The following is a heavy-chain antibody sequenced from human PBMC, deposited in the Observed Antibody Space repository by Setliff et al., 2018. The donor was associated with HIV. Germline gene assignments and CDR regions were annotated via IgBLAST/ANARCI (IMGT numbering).Heavy chain of an antibody. CDR3: AREGTYCSSTICYDWFDP. CDR1: GGSISSRTYY. V-gene: IGHV4-61*09. D-gene: IGHD2-2*01. J-gene: IGHJ5*02. CDR2: IYATGST. Sequence: SETLSLTCAVSGGSISSRTYYWSWIRQPAGKGPEWIGHIYATGSTNYNPSLKSRLTISMDTSKNQFSLNLSSVTAADTAVYYCAREGTYCSSTICYDWFDPWGQGTLVTVSS.